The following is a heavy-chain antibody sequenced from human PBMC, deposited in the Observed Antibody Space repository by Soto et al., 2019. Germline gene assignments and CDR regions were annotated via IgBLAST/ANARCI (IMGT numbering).Heavy chain of an antibody. CDR3: ARDIVVVPAARLYYYYGMDV. Sequence: ASVKVSCKASGYTFTSYGISWVRQAPGQGVEWMGWSSAYNGNTNYAQKLQGRVTMTTDTSTSTAYMELRSLRSDDTAVYYCARDIVVVPAARLYYYYGMDVWGQGTTVTVSS. V-gene: IGHV1-18*01. D-gene: IGHD2-2*01. CDR1: GYTFTSYG. J-gene: IGHJ6*02. CDR2: SSAYNGNT.